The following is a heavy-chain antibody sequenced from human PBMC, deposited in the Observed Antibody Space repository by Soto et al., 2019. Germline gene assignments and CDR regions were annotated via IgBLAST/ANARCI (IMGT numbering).Heavy chain of an antibody. J-gene: IGHJ6*02. D-gene: IGHD2-2*01. CDR2: ISYDGSNK. CDR3: AKDIVVVPAASRGYYHGIDV. CDR1: EFTFSTYG. V-gene: IGHV3-30*18. Sequence: GGSLRLSCAASEFTFSTYGMHWVRQAPGKGLEWVAVISYDGSNKYYADSLRGRFTISRDNSKNTLYLQMNSLRAEDTAVYSFAKDIVVVPAASRGYYHGIDVWGQGTTVNVSS.